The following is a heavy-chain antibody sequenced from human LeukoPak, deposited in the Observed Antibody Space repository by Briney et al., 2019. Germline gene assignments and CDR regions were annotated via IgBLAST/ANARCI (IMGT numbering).Heavy chain of an antibody. V-gene: IGHV3-21*01. CDR3: ARIAGGSTSRIVDY. CDR2: ISSSSYI. J-gene: IGHJ4*02. D-gene: IGHD2-2*01. CDR1: GFTFSSYS. Sequence: GGSLRLSCAASGFTFSSYSMNWVRQAPGKGLEWVSSISSSSYIYYADSVKGRFTISRDNAKNSLYLQMNSLRAEDTAVYYCARIAGGSTSRIVDYWGQGTLVTVSS.